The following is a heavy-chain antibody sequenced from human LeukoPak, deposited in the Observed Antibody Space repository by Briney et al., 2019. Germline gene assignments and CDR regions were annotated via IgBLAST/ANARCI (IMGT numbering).Heavy chain of an antibody. CDR1: DFSIITTYY. D-gene: IGHD3-22*01. CDR2: VFHSGST. Sequence: SETLSLTCDVSDFSIITTYYWGWIRQPPGKGLEWIGNVFHSGSTYYNPSLKSRVTISVDKSKNQFSLKLRSVTAADTAVYYCARQLYSDSSARGQGTMVTVSS. J-gene: IGHJ3*01. V-gene: IGHV4-38-2*01. CDR3: ARQLYSDSSA.